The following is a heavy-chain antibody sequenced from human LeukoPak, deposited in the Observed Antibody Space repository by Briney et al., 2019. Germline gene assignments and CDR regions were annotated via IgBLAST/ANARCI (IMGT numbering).Heavy chain of an antibody. CDR2: IYYSGNT. CDR1: GDSIISRSYY. Sequence: SETLSLTCTVSGDSIISRSYYWGWIRQPPGKGLEWIGSIYYSGNTYYNPSLKSRVTISVDTSENQFSLKLSSVTDSDTAVYYCARVPYNGYDAGYFDYWGQGTLVTVSS. J-gene: IGHJ4*02. V-gene: IGHV4-39*01. D-gene: IGHD5-12*01. CDR3: ARVPYNGYDAGYFDY.